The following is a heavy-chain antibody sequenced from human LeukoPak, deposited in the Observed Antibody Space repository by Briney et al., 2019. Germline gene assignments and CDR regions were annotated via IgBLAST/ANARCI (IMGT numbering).Heavy chain of an antibody. CDR3: AKDLGSGWTLYYFVY. Sequence: GGSLRLPCAASGFTFSSYAMHGVRQAPGKGLEEVSYIRFDGSNKYYADSVKGRFTISRDNSKNTLYLQMNGLRAEDTAVYYCAKDLGSGWTLYYFVYWGQGTLVTASS. CDR1: GFTFSSYA. V-gene: IGHV3-30*02. CDR2: IRFDGSNK. J-gene: IGHJ4*02. D-gene: IGHD6-19*01.